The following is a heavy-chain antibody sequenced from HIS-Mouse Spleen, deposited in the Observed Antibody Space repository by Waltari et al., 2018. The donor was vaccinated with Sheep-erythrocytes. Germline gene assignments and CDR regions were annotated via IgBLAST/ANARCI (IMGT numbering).Heavy chain of an antibody. Sequence: QLQLQESGPGLVKPSETLSLTCTVSGGSISSSSYYWGWIRQPPGKGLEWIGSIYYSGSTYYNPSLKGRVTISLDTSKNQFSLKLSSVTAADTAVYYCARLYYYDSSGYYFDYWGQGTLVTVSS. CDR1: GGSISSSSYY. V-gene: IGHV4-39*01. D-gene: IGHD3-22*01. CDR2: IYYSGST. J-gene: IGHJ4*02. CDR3: ARLYYYDSSGYYFDY.